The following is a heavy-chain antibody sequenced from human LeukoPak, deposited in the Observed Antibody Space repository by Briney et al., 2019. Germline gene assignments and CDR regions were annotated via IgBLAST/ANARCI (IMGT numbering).Heavy chain of an antibody. CDR1: GYTFTSYW. J-gene: IGHJ4*02. CDR3: ARLGGRDGYNWGDFDY. V-gene: IGHV5-51*01. Sequence: GESLKISCKGSGYTFTSYWIGWVRPMPGKGLEWMGIIYPGDSDTRYSPSFQGQVTISADKSISTAYLQWSSLKASDTAMYYCARLGGRDGYNWGDFDYWGQGTLVTVSS. CDR2: IYPGDSDT. D-gene: IGHD5-24*01.